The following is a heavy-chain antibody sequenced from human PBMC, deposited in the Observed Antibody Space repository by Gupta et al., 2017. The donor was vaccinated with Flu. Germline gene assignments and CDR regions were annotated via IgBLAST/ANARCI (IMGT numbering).Heavy chain of an antibody. Sequence: QVQLQESGPGLVKPSQTLSLTCTVSGGSISSGGYYWSWIRQHPGKGLEWIGYIYYSGSTYYNPSLKSRVTISVDTSKNQFSLKLSSVTAADTAVYYCARETTVVTGRDGGFDLWGRGTLVTVSS. V-gene: IGHV4-31*03. CDR3: ARETTVVTGRDGGFDL. CDR1: GGSISSGGYY. J-gene: IGHJ2*01. D-gene: IGHD4-23*01. CDR2: IYYSGST.